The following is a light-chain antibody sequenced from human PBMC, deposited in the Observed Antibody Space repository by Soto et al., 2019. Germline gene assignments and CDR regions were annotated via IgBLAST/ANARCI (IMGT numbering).Light chain of an antibody. J-gene: IGKJ1*01. CDR2: GAS. Sequence: IVMTHSPAARAVSPGGRGTRSCSASQSVSSSYLAWYQQKPGQAPRLLIYGASTRATGIPARFSGRGSGTEFTLTISSLQSVDFAVYYCQKYDNWPQTFGQGTKVDIK. CDR3: QKYDNWPQT. V-gene: IGKV3-15*01. CDR1: QSVSSSY.